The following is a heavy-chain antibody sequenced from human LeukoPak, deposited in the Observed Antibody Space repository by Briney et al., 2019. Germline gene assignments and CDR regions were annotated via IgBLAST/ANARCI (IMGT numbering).Heavy chain of an antibody. CDR2: IYYSGTT. CDR3: TRLSCSGGSCYEGDY. D-gene: IGHD2-15*01. Sequence: PSETLSLTCTVSGGSISSYWWIWMRQAPGKGLEWIGYIYYSGTTNYNPSLRSRVTMSVDTSKNQFSLQLSSVTAADTAVYYCTRLSCSGGSCYEGDYWGQGTLVTVSS. CDR1: GGSISSYW. J-gene: IGHJ4*02. V-gene: IGHV4-59*08.